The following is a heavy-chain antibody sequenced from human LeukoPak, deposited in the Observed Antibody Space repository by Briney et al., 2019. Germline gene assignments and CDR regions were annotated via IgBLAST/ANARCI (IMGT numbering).Heavy chain of an antibody. Sequence: PGGSLRLSCAASGFTFSDYYMSWIRQAPGKGLEWLSYISGSSAYTNYADSVKGRFTISRDNAKNSLHLQMNSLRAEDTAVYYCARENHGSFDYWGQGSLVTVSS. V-gene: IGHV3-11*06. J-gene: IGHJ4*02. CDR3: ARENHGSFDY. CDR2: ISGSSAYT. CDR1: GFTFSDYY. D-gene: IGHD1-14*01.